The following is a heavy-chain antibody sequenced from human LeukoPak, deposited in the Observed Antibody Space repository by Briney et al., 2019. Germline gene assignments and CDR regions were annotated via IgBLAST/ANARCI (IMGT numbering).Heavy chain of an antibody. CDR1: GFTFSTSG. D-gene: IGHD2-15*01. V-gene: IGHV3-33*05. CDR3: AKDTGGYCSGGSCYSPDY. J-gene: IGHJ4*02. CDR2: ISYDGNNK. Sequence: GGSLRLSCAASGFTFSTSGMHWVRQAPGKGLEWVAVISYDGNNKYYADSVKGRFTISRDNSKNTLYLQMNSLRAEDTAVYYCAKDTGGYCSGGSCYSPDYWGQGTLVTVSS.